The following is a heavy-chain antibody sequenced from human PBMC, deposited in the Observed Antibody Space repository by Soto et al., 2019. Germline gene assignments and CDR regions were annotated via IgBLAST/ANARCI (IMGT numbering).Heavy chain of an antibody. CDR3: TRDTFGDEDY. CDR2: INPESTTI. D-gene: IGHD4-17*01. Sequence: GGSLRLSCAVSGFTFSKFWMHWVRQVPGKGLVWVSRINPESTTINYAAAVEGRFTISRDNAQNTLYLQMSSLIVEDSAVYYCTRDTFGDEDYWGQGIPVTVSS. CDR1: GFTFSKFW. V-gene: IGHV3-74*01. J-gene: IGHJ4*02.